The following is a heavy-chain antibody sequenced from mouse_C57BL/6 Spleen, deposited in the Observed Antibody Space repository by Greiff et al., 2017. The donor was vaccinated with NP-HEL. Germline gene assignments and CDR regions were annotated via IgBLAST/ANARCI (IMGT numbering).Heavy chain of an antibody. V-gene: IGHV5-4*01. CDR2: ISDGGSYT. CDR3: ARDQGYSNLFAY. J-gene: IGHJ3*01. D-gene: IGHD2-5*01. Sequence: EVHLVESGGGLVKPGGSLKLSCAASGFTFSSYAMSWVRQTPEKRLEWVATISDGGSYTYYPDNVKGRFTISRDNAKNNLYLQMSHLKSEDTAMYYCARDQGYSNLFAYWGQGTLVTVSA. CDR1: GFTFSSYA.